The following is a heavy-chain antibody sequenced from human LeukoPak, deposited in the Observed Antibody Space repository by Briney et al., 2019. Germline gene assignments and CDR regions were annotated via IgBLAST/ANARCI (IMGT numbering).Heavy chain of an antibody. Sequence: GGSLRLSCAASVFTFSSYSMNWVRQAPGKGLEWISYISISNSTIYYADSVKGRFTISRDNAKNSLYLQMNSLRAEDTAVYYCARGRYYYYMDVWGKGTTVTVSS. J-gene: IGHJ6*03. V-gene: IGHV3-48*01. CDR2: ISISNSTI. CDR3: ARGRYYYYMDV. CDR1: VFTFSSYS.